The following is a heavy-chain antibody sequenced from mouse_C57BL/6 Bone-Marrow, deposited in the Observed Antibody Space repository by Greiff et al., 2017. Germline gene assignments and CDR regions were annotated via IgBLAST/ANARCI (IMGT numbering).Heavy chain of an antibody. V-gene: IGHV1-63*01. D-gene: IGHD1-1*01. CDR3: ARWGGSSPFYYAMDY. CDR1: GYTFTNYW. Sequence: QVQLQQSGAELVRPGTSVKMSCKASGYTFTNYWIGWAKQRPGHGLEWIGDIYPGGGYTNYNEKFKGKATLTADKSSSTAYMQFSSLTSEDSAIYYCARWGGSSPFYYAMDYWGQGTSVTVSS. CDR2: IYPGGGYT. J-gene: IGHJ4*01.